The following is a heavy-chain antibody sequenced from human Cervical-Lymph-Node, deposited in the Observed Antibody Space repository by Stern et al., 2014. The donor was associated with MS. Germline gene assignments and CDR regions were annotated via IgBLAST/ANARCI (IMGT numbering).Heavy chain of an antibody. Sequence: EVQLVESGGGLVQPGGSLRLSCAASDFTFSLYSMNWVRQAPGKGLEWISYISETSTTISQADPVKGRFTISRDNAKNSLYLQMIGLRDEDTAVYYCARDSAPKARHSGMDVWGQGTPVTVSS. V-gene: IGHV3-48*02. CDR1: DFTFSLYS. CDR3: ARDSAPKARHSGMDV. CDR2: ISETSTTI. D-gene: IGHD3-10*01. J-gene: IGHJ6*02.